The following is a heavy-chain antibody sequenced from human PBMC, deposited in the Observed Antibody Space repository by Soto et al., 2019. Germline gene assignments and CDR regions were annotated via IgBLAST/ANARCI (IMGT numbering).Heavy chain of an antibody. D-gene: IGHD2-8*01. CDR3: ARAFCTNGVCYYFFDY. J-gene: IGHJ4*01. CDR2: IYYDGSNR. Sequence: GGSLRLSCAASGFTFDTYAMHWVRQAPGKGLEWVAVIYYDGSNRYYGDAVKGRFTISRDNSKSTLYLQMSSLRAEDTAVYYCARAFCTNGVCYYFFDYWGHGTLVTVSS. CDR1: GFTFDTYA. V-gene: IGHV3-33*01.